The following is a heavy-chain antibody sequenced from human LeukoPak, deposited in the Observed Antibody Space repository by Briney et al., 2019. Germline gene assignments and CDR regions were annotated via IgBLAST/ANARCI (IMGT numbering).Heavy chain of an antibody. D-gene: IGHD4-23*01. CDR2: INSVGGTT. CDR3: ARSIMYGGHGEDI. CDR1: GFTFNSYS. Sequence: GGSLRLSCEASGFTFNSYSFNWVRQAPGKGLEWISYINSVGGTTFYADSVKGRFTISGDNAKNTLYLQMDSLRAEDAAIYYCARSIMYGGHGEDIWGQGTVVAVSS. J-gene: IGHJ3*02. V-gene: IGHV3-48*04.